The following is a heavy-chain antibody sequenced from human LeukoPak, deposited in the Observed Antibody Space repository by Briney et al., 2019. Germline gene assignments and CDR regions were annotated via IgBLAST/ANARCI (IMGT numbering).Heavy chain of an antibody. CDR1: GGSISSSNW. CDR3: ARRGTDYYDILTGYCIGAFDI. J-gene: IGHJ3*02. V-gene: IGHV4-4*02. D-gene: IGHD3-9*01. CDR2: IYHSGST. Sequence: SETLSLTCAVSGGSISSSNWWSWVRQPPGKGLEWIGEIYHSGSTNYNPSLKSRVTISVDKSKNQFSLKLSSVTAADTAVYYCARRGTDYYDILTGYCIGAFDIWGQGTMVTVSS.